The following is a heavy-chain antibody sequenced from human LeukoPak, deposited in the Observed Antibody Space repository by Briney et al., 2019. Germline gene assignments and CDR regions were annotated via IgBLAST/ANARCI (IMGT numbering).Heavy chain of an antibody. J-gene: IGHJ4*02. Sequence: GGSLRLSCAASGFTVSSNYMSWVRQAPGKGLEWVSRINSDGSSTSYADSVKGRFTISRDNAKNTLYLQMNSLRAEDTAVYYCARGSGYSNDYWGQGTLVTVSS. CDR1: GFTVSSNY. CDR3: ARGSGYSNDY. CDR2: INSDGSST. D-gene: IGHD5-18*01. V-gene: IGHV3-74*01.